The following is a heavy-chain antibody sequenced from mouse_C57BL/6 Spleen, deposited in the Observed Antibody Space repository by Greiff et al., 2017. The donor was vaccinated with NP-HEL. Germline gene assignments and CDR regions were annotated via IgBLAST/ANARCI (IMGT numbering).Heavy chain of an antibody. V-gene: IGHV5-12*01. J-gene: IGHJ3*01. CDR3: ARHELGPAY. D-gene: IGHD4-1*01. CDR1: GFTFSDYY. CDR2: ISNGGGST. Sequence: EVQLVESGGGLVQPGGSLKLSCAASGFTFSDYYMYWVRQTPEKRLEWVAYISNGGGSTYYPDTVKGRFTISRDNAKNTLYLQMSRLKSEDTAMYYCARHELGPAYWGQGTLVTVSA.